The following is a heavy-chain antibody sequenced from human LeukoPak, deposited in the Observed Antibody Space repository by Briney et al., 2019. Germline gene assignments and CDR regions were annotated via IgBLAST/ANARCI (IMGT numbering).Heavy chain of an antibody. CDR3: ARVVPGGRFRSSWGHYVDY. CDR2: LYTSGST. V-gene: IGHV4-61*02. CDR1: SGSISSGSYY. Sequence: SETLSLTCTVSSGSISSGSYYWSWIRQPAGKGLEWIGRLYTSGSTNYNPSLKSRVIISLDRSKNQFYLKLRSVTAADTAVYYCARVVPGGRFRSSWGHYVDYWGQGTLVTASS. J-gene: IGHJ4*02. D-gene: IGHD6-6*01.